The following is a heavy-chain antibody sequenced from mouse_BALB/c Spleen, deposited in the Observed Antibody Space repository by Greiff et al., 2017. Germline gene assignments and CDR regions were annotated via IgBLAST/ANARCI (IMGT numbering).Heavy chain of an antibody. V-gene: IGHV1-54*01. CDR3: ARGAYDYDVAY. D-gene: IGHD2-4*01. Sequence: QVQLQQSGAELVRPGTSVKVSCKASGYAFTNYLIEWVKQRPGQGLEWIGVINPGSGGTNYNEKFKGKATLTADKSSSTAYMQLSSLTSDVSAVYFCARGAYDYDVAYWGQGTLVTVSA. J-gene: IGHJ3*01. CDR1: GYAFTNYL. CDR2: INPGSGGT.